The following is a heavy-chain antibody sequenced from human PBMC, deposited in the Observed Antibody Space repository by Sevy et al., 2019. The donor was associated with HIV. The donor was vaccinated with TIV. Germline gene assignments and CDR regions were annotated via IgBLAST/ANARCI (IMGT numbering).Heavy chain of an antibody. CDR1: GFTFSNAW. V-gene: IGHV3-15*01. D-gene: IGHD2-15*01. CDR2: IRSKAGGGTT. J-gene: IGHJ4*02. CDR3: TTDHRRDGIVVVPFEY. Sequence: GGSLRLSCAASGFTFSNAWMSWVRQSPGKGLEWVGRIRSKAGGGTTDYATIVKGKFTILRVDSRAILYLQLNSLETEDTAVYYCTTDHRRDGIVVVPFEYWGQGTLVTVSS.